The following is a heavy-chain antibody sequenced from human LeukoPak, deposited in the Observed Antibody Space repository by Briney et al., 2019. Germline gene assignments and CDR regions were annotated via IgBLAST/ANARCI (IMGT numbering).Heavy chain of an antibody. J-gene: IGHJ5*02. CDR2: ISSSSSYI. D-gene: IGHD2-8*01. V-gene: IGHV3-21*01. CDR3: ARGGGKGVNWFDP. CDR1: GFTFSSYS. Sequence: GGSLRLSYTASGFTFSSYSMNWVRQAPGKGLEWVASISSSSSYIYYADSVKGRFTISRDNAKNSLYLQMNSLRAEDTAVYYCARGGGKGVNWFDPWGQGTLVTVSS.